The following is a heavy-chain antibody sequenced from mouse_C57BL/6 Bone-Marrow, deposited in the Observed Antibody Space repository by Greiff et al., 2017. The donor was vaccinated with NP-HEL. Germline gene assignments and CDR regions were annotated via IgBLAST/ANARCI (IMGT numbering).Heavy chain of an antibody. V-gene: IGHV1-52*01. Sequence: QVQLQQPGAELVRPGSSVKLSCKASGYTFTSYWMHWVKQRPIQGLEWIGNIDPSDSETHYNQKFKDKATLTVDKSSSTAYMQLSSLTSEDSAVYCCARSYYGSRGFAYWGQGTLVTVSA. CDR1: GYTFTSYW. J-gene: IGHJ3*01. CDR3: ARSYYGSRGFAY. CDR2: IDPSDSET. D-gene: IGHD1-1*01.